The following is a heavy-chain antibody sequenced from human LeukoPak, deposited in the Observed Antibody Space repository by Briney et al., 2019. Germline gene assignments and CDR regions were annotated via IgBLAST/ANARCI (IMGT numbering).Heavy chain of an antibody. Sequence: GGSLRLSCAASGFTFSSYAMHWVRQAPGKGLEYVSAISSDGGSTYYANSVKGRFTISRDNSKNTLYLQMGSLRAEDMAVYYCARASIYSGGYYYDKWGQGTLVTVSS. CDR2: ISSDGGST. J-gene: IGHJ4*02. D-gene: IGHD3-22*01. CDR1: GFTFSSYA. CDR3: ARASIYSGGYYYDK. V-gene: IGHV3-64*01.